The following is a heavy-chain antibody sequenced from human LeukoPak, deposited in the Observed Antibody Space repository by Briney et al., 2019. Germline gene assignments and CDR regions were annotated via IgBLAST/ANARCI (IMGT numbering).Heavy chain of an antibody. Sequence: GESLRISCKVSGYSFPSYWITWVRQVPGKGLEWMGRIAPSDSYTNYNPSFEGHVTMSVEKSITTVYLQWGSLKASDTAMYYCVRQPPGVYDTTQNWFDPWGQGTLVTVSS. CDR3: VRQPPGVYDTTQNWFDP. J-gene: IGHJ5*02. V-gene: IGHV5-10-1*01. CDR1: GYSFPSYW. D-gene: IGHD3-22*01. CDR2: IAPSDSYT.